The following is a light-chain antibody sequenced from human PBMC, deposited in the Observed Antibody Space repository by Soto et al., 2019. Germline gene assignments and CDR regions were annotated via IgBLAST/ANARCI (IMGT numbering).Light chain of an antibody. CDR3: QQTYSAPIT. CDR2: IAS. CDR1: QSISSS. J-gene: IGKJ5*01. Sequence: DIQMTQSPSSLSASVGDRVTITCRASQSISSSLNWYQQKPGKTPKLLISIASSLQSGVPSRFSASGSGTDFTLTLTSLQPEDFATYYCQQTYSAPITFGPGTRLEIK. V-gene: IGKV1-39*01.